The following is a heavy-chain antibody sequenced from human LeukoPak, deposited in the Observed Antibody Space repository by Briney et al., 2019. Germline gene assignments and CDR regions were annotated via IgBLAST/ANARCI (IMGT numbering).Heavy chain of an antibody. D-gene: IGHD4-17*01. CDR3: ARSTTVTTDDAFDI. V-gene: IGHV4-59*08. CDR2: IYYSGST. CDR1: GGSISSYY. Sequence: PSETLSLTCTVSGGSISSYYWSWIRQPPGKGLEWIGYIYYSGSTNYNPSLKSRVTISVDTSKNQFSLKLSSVTAADTAVYYCARSTTVTTDDAFDIRGQGTMVTVSS. J-gene: IGHJ3*02.